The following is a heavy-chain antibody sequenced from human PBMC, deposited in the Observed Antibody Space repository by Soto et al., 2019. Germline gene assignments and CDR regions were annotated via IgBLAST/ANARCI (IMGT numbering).Heavy chain of an antibody. V-gene: IGHV4-31*01. J-gene: IGHJ4*03. Sequence: QVQLQESGPGLVKPSQTLSLTCSVSGDSIRGGGHYWNWIRQFPGKGLEWIGYVYHGGSTHYNPSFRVPLTISTVTSKNQFSLRLISVTAADTALYYCARDTGLAPTVWGYWGHGTQVTVSS. CDR1: GDSIRGGGHY. CDR3: ARDTGLAPTVWGY. D-gene: IGHD7-27*01. CDR2: VYHGGST.